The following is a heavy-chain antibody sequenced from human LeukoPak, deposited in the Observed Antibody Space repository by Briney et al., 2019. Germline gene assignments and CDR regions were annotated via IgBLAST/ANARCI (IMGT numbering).Heavy chain of an antibody. V-gene: IGHV4-38-2*02. D-gene: IGHD3-22*01. CDR3: ARDGTGYYAFDC. Sequence: AGGSLRLSCAASGFTFDDYAMHWVRQPPGKGLEWIGSIYHSGSTYYNSSLKNRVTISVDTSKNQISLMLTSVTAADTAVYYCARDGTGYYAFDCWGQGTLVTVSS. CDR2: IYHSGST. J-gene: IGHJ4*02. CDR1: GFTFDDYA.